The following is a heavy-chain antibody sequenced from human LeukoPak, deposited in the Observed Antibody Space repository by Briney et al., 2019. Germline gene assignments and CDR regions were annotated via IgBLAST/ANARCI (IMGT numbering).Heavy chain of an antibody. V-gene: IGHV3-30*18. CDR2: ASHDGSIK. Sequence: GRSLRLSCTASGFTFRTYDMHWVRQAPGMGLEWVAVASHDGSIKYYADSVKGRFTISRDNSKNTLYLQMNSLRAEDTAVYYCAKRRNEDSSGWYFDYWGQGTLVTVSS. CDR1: GFTFRTYD. D-gene: IGHD6-19*01. J-gene: IGHJ4*02. CDR3: AKRRNEDSSGWYFDY.